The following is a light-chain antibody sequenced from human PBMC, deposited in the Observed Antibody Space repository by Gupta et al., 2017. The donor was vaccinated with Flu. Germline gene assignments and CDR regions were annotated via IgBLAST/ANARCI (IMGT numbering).Light chain of an antibody. CDR3: QQDNSFPKT. CDR1: QGLSKW. V-gene: IGKV1-12*01. J-gene: IGKJ1*01. CDR2: AAS. Sequence: PFSVFASVVDRVTITWRASQGLSKWLDWYQQKPGKAPKLLIYAASTLQSGVPSRFSGSNSGTDFTLTINSLQPEDFATYYCQQDNSFPKTFGQGTKVEIK.